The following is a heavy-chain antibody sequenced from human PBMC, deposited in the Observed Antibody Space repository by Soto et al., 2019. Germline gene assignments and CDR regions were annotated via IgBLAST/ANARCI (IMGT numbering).Heavy chain of an antibody. CDR1: GGSISSYY. D-gene: IGHD1-1*01. CDR2: IYYSGST. CDR3: ARAIYNSYSFDY. V-gene: IGHV4-59*01. Sequence: PSEILSLTCTVSGGSISSYYWSWIRQPPGKGLEWIGYIYYSGSTNYNPSLKSRVTISVDTSKNQFSLKLSSVTAADTAVYYCARAIYNSYSFDYWGQGTLVTVSS. J-gene: IGHJ4*02.